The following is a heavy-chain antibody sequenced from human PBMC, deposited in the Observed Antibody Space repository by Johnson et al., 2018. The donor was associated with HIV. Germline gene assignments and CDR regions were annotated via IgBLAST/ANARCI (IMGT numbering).Heavy chain of an antibody. D-gene: IGHD2-2*01. CDR3: AKDLAVVFVTTNGAGAFDL. J-gene: IGHJ3*01. CDR1: GFTFDDYG. CDR2: IWYDGTNN. Sequence: VQLVESGGGVVRPGGSLRLSCAASGFTFDDYGMSWVRQAPGKGLEWVAVIWYDGTNNYYADSVRGRFTISRDNSKNTVYLQMNSLRAEDTAVYYCAKDLAVVFVTTNGAGAFDLWGQGTLVTVSS. V-gene: IGHV3-30*02.